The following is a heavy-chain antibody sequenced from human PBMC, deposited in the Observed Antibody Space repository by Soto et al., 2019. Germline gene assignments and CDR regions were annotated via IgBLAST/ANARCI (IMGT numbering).Heavy chain of an antibody. CDR2: IYSGGST. D-gene: IGHD5-12*01. CDR1: GFTVSSNY. Sequence: EVQLVESGGGLVQPGGSLRLSCAASGFTVSSNYLSWVRQAPGKGLEWVSVIYSGGSTYYADSVKGRFTISRDNSKNTLDLQMNTLRVEDTAVYYCAKQRGGYDRDFDYWGQGTLVTVSS. V-gene: IGHV3-66*01. CDR3: AKQRGGYDRDFDY. J-gene: IGHJ4*02.